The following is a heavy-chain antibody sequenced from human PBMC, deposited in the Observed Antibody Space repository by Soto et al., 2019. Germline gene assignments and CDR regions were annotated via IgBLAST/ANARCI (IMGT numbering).Heavy chain of an antibody. D-gene: IGHD3-16*01. J-gene: IGHJ4*02. CDR3: AKDVTFGGVMVDY. V-gene: IGHV1-69*06. CDR1: GGTFSSYA. Sequence: SVKVSCKASGGTFSSYAISWVRQAPGQGLEWMGGIIPIFGTANYAQKFQGRVTITADNSKNTLYLQMNSLRAEDTAVYYCAKDVTFGGVMVDYWGQGTLVTVSS. CDR2: IIPIFGTA.